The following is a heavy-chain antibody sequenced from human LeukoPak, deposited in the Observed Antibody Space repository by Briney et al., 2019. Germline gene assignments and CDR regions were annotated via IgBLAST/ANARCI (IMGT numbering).Heavy chain of an antibody. D-gene: IGHD3-22*01. V-gene: IGHV1-2*02. CDR3: ARELRSYYDSSGQASWDAFDI. J-gene: IGHJ3*02. CDR1: GYTFTGYY. Sequence: ASVKVSCKASGYTFTGYYMHWVRQAPGQGLEWMGWINPTSGGTNYAQKFQGRVTMTRDTSISTAYMELSRLRSDDTAVYYCARELRSYYDSSGQASWDAFDIWGQGTMVTVSS. CDR2: INPTSGGT.